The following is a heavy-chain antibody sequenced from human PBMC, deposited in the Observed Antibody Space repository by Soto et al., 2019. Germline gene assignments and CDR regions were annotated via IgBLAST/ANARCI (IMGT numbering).Heavy chain of an antibody. CDR3: AKGGYSSSWYAPDEINYYYYGMDV. CDR2: ISYDGSNK. CDR1: GFTFSSYG. Sequence: AGGSLRLSCAASGFTFSSYGMHWVRQAPGKGLEWVAVISYDGSNKYYADSVKGRFTISRDNSKNTLYLQMNSLRAEDTAVYYCAKGGYSSSWYAPDEINYYYYGMDVWGQGTTVTVSS. D-gene: IGHD6-13*01. V-gene: IGHV3-30*18. J-gene: IGHJ6*02.